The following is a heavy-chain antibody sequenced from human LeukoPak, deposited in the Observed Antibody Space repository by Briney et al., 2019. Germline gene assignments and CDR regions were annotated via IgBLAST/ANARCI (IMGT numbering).Heavy chain of an antibody. D-gene: IGHD6-13*01. CDR1: GYTSTSYG. J-gene: IGHJ4*02. CDR2: ISAYNGNT. CDR3: ASLGYSSSWSLGWYYFDY. V-gene: IGHV1-18*01. Sequence: ASVKVSCKASGYTSTSYGISWVRQAPGQGLEWMGWISAYNGNTNYAQKLQGRVTMTTDASTSTAYMELRSLRSDDTAVYYCASLGYSSSWSLGWYYFDYWGQGTLVTVSS.